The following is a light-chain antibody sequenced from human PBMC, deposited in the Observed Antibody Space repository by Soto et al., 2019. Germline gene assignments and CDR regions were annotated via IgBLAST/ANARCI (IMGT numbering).Light chain of an antibody. Sequence: QSALTQPRSVSGSPGQSVTISCTGTSSDIGAYDYVFWYLQYPGKSPKLIIYDVFKRPSGVPARFSGSKSGNTASLTISGLQTEDEADYHCSSLGGSYTLVFGGGTKLTVL. CDR2: DVF. V-gene: IGLV2-11*01. CDR3: SSLGGSYTLV. CDR1: SSDIGAYDY. J-gene: IGLJ3*02.